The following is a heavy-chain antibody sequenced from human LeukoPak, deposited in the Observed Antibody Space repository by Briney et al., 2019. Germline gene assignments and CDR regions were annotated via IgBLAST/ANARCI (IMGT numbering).Heavy chain of an antibody. J-gene: IGHJ3*02. CDR3: AKDNAEQWLVFDAFDI. V-gene: IGHV3-48*03. CDR1: GFTFSSYE. Sequence: PGGSLRLSCAASGFTFSSYEMNWVRQAPGKGLEWVSYISSSGSTIYYADSVKGRFTISRDNAKNTLYLQMNSLRAEDTAVYYCAKDNAEQWLVFDAFDIWGQGTMVTVSS. D-gene: IGHD6-19*01. CDR2: ISSSGSTI.